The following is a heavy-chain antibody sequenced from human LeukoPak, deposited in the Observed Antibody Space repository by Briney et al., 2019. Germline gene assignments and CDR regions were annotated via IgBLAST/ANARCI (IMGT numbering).Heavy chain of an antibody. CDR1: GGTFSSYA. CDR3: ARVPSRRNSRPRGNYYYMDV. Sequence: ASVKVSCKASGGTFSSYAISWVRQAPGQGLEWMGRIIPIFGTANYAQKFQGRVTITTDESTSTAYMELSSLRSEDTAVYYCARVPSRRNSRPRGNYYYMDVWGKGTTVTVSS. CDR2: IIPIFGTA. V-gene: IGHV1-69*05. D-gene: IGHD1-26*01. J-gene: IGHJ6*03.